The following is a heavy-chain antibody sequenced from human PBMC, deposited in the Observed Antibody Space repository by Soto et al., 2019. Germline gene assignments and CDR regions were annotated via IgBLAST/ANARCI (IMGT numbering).Heavy chain of an antibody. D-gene: IGHD3-16*01. Sequence: QITLKESGPTLVKPTQTLTLTCTVSGFSVSARGVGVGWIRQPPGRALEWLGIIYWNDDKRYSPSLKSRLTITKDTSKNQVVLTMTNMDPVDTATYYCAHSPWGAAPDYWGQGTPVTVSS. CDR1: GFSVSARGVG. CDR3: AHSPWGAAPDY. V-gene: IGHV2-5*01. CDR2: IYWNDDK. J-gene: IGHJ4*02.